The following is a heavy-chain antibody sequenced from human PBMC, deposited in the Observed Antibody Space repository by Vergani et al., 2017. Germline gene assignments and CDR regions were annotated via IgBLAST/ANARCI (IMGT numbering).Heavy chain of an antibody. V-gene: IGHV4-59*01. Sequence: QVQLQESGPGLVKPSETLSLTCTVSGGSISSYYWRWIRQPPGKGLEWIGYIYYSGSTNYNPSLKSRVTISVDTSQNQFALKLSSVTAADTAVYYCARDTLNAVDYWGQGTLVTVSS. D-gene: IGHD2-15*01. J-gene: IGHJ4*02. CDR1: GGSISSYY. CDR3: ARDTLNAVDY. CDR2: IYYSGST.